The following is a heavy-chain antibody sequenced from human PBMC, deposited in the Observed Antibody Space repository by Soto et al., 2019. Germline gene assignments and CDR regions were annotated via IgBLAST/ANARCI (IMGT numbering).Heavy chain of an antibody. V-gene: IGHV4-59*01. Sequence: SETLSLTCTVSGGSISSYYWSWIRQPPGKGLEWIGYIYYSGSTNYNPSLRSRVTISVDTSKNQLSLKLTSVTAADTAMYYCAGYYDSSGYYPFDYWGQGTLVTVSS. J-gene: IGHJ4*02. CDR1: GGSISSYY. CDR3: AGYYDSSGYYPFDY. CDR2: IYYSGST. D-gene: IGHD3-22*01.